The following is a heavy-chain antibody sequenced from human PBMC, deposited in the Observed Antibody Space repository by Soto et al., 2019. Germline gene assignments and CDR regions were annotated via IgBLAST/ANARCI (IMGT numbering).Heavy chain of an antibody. D-gene: IGHD3-3*01. CDR1: GGSISSYY. CDR3: ARQARITRCGAWRYQYYRMAV. Sequence: SETLSLTCTVSGGSISSYYWSWIRQPPGKGLEWIGYIYYSGSTNYNPSLKSRVTISVDTSKIQFSLKLSSVTAADTAVYYCARQARITRCGAWRYQYYRMAVWGKGTTVTVDS. CDR2: IYYSGST. J-gene: IGHJ6*04. V-gene: IGHV4-59*08.